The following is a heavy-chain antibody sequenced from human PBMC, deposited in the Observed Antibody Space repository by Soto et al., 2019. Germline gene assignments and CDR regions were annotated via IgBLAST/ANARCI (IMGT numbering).Heavy chain of an antibody. V-gene: IGHV1-18*01. CDR1: GYTFTSYG. CDR3: ARGTPVETGNY. Sequence: QVQLVQSGAEVKKPGASVKVSCKASGYTFTSYGISWVRQAPGQGIEWMGWMSAYNGNTNFAQKLQGRVTMTTDTSTSTAYLEMRSLRSDDKAVYYWARGTPVETGNYWGQGTLVTVSS. D-gene: IGHD2-15*01. J-gene: IGHJ4*02. CDR2: MSAYNGNT.